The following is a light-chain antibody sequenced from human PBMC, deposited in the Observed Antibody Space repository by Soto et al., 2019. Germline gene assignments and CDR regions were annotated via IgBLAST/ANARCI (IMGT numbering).Light chain of an antibody. CDR1: QSISSN. CDR2: GAS. J-gene: IGKJ3*01. Sequence: EIVLTQSPATLSLSPGERATLSCRASQSISSNLAWYQQKPGQAPRLLISGASTRATGIPARFSGSGSGTDFTLTISSLQSEDFAVYYCQQFHDWPMTFGPGTKVDIK. CDR3: QQFHDWPMT. V-gene: IGKV3-15*01.